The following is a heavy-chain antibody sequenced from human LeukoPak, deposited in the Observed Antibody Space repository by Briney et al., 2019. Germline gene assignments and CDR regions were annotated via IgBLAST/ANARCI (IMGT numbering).Heavy chain of an antibody. J-gene: IGHJ4*02. CDR2: IKQDGSEK. CDR3: ARDFFSSGWYDLVDY. CDR1: GFTFSSYW. Sequence: GGSLRLSCAASGFTFSSYWMSWVRQAPVKGLEWVANIKQDGSEKYYVDSVKGRFTISRDNAKNSLYLQMNSLRAEDTAVYYCARDFFSSGWYDLVDYWGQGTLVTVSS. D-gene: IGHD6-19*01. V-gene: IGHV3-7*01.